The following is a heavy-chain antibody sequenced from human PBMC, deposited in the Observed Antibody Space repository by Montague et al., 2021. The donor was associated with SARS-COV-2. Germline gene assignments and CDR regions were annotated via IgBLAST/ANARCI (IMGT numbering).Heavy chain of an antibody. J-gene: IGHJ4*02. CDR1: GFTFSRSA. D-gene: IGHD3-10*01. Sequence: SLRLSWAASGFTFSRSAMTWVRQAPGKGLEWISVIYNTATSTYYADSVKGRFTISRDDSKNTLSLHMNSLRVDDTAVYYCAKVGDYFGDPKHYFDLWGPGTLVTVSS. CDR3: AKVGDYFGDPKHYFDL. CDR2: IYNTATST. V-gene: IGHV3-23*03.